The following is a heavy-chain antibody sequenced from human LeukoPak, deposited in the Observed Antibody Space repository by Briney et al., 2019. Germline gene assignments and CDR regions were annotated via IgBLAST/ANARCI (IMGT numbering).Heavy chain of an antibody. CDR3: ARSYGDDFDY. CDR1: GGSISSYY. D-gene: IGHD4-17*01. V-gene: IGHV4-59*01. J-gene: IGHJ4*02. CDR2: IYYSGST. Sequence: PSETLSLTCTVSGGSISSYYWSWIRKPPGKGLEWIGYIYYSGSTNYNPSLKSRVTISVDTSKNQFSLKLSSVTAADTAVYYCARSYGDDFDYWGQGTLVTVSS.